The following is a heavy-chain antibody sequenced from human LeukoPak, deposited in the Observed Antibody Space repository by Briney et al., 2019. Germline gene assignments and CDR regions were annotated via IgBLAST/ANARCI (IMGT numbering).Heavy chain of an antibody. J-gene: IGHJ5*02. CDR3: AKDREWLSNWLDP. V-gene: IGHV3-30*04. Sequence: PGGSLRLSCAASGFTFSSYAMHWVRQAPGKGLEWVAVISYDGSNKYYADSVKGRFTISRDNSKNTLYLQMNSLRAEDTAVYYCAKDREWLSNWLDPWGQGTLVTVSS. D-gene: IGHD3-3*01. CDR1: GFTFSSYA. CDR2: ISYDGSNK.